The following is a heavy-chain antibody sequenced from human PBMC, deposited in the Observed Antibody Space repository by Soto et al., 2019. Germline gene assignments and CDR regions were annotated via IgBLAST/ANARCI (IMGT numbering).Heavy chain of an antibody. CDR3: ARRKGLGYCSGGSCYNWFDP. CDR2: INAGNDNT. J-gene: IGHJ5*02. D-gene: IGHD2-15*01. V-gene: IGHV1-3*01. CDR1: GYTFTSYA. Sequence: ASVTVSCKASGYTFTSYAMHWVCQAPGQRLEWMGWINAGNDNTKYSQKFQGRVTITRDTSASTAYMELSSLRSEDTAVYYCARRKGLGYCSGGSCYNWFDPWGQGTLVTVSS.